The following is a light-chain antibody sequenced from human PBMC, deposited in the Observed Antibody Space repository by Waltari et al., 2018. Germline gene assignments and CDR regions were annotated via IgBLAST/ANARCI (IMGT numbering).Light chain of an antibody. CDR2: VNSEGSH. CDR1: SGHSSNA. Sequence: QLVLTQPPSASASLGASVKLTCTLSSGHSSNAIAWIQQQPEKGPRYLMKVNSEGSHSKGDEIPDRFSGSSSGAERYLTISSLQSEDEADYYCQTGGHGTWVFGGGTKLTVL. J-gene: IGLJ3*02. CDR3: QTGGHGTWV. V-gene: IGLV4-69*01.